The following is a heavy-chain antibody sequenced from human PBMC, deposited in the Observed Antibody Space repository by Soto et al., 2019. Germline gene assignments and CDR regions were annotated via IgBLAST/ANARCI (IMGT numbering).Heavy chain of an antibody. Sequence: GGSLILSCAASGFTFSNAWMSWVRQAPGKGLEWVGRIKSKTDGGTTDYAAPVKGRFTISRDDSKNTLYLQMNSLKTEDTAVYYCTTDLRRHYDSSGYYYFDYWGQGTLVTVSS. V-gene: IGHV3-15*01. CDR2: IKSKTDGGTT. D-gene: IGHD3-22*01. CDR3: TTDLRRHYDSSGYYYFDY. CDR1: GFTFSNAW. J-gene: IGHJ4*02.